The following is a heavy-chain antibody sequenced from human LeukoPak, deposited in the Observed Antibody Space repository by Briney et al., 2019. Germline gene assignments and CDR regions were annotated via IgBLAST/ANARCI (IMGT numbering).Heavy chain of an antibody. V-gene: IGHV4-59*01. CDR2: IYYSGST. CDR1: GGSISSYY. CDR3: ARGWFGEFRSFDY. J-gene: IGHJ4*02. D-gene: IGHD3-10*01. Sequence: SETLSLTCTVSGGSISSYYWSWIRQPPGKGLEWIGYIYYSGSTNYNPSLKSRVTISVDTSKNQFSLKLSSVTAADTAVYYCARGWFGEFRSFDYWGQGTLVTVSS.